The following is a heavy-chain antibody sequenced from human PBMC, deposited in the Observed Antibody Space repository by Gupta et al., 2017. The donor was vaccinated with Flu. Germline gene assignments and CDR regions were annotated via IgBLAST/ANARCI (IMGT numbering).Heavy chain of an antibody. CDR3: SRRREGDNMGGYFDS. CDR1: GFSSSRYN. V-gene: IGHV3-21*03. CDR2: IYSRN. D-gene: IGHD3-16*01. Sequence: EVQLAESGGGLVKPGGSLRLSCAASGFSSSRYNINWVRQAPGRGLEWVSSIYSRNDYADAGKGRFTISRDNAKKAVYLQMKGLGEEDQAIYFCSRRREGDNMGGYFDSWVQGAQVHVS. J-gene: IGHJ4*02.